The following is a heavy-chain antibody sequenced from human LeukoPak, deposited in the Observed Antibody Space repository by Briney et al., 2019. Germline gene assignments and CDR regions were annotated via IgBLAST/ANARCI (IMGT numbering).Heavy chain of an antibody. J-gene: IGHJ4*02. Sequence: GGSLRLSCAASGFTFSTFAMHWVRLSPGKGLEWVSSITGSGPYMLYADSVKHRFTISRDNAKNSLYLQMNSLRAEDTAVYYCARVEDYDILTGFDYWGQGTLVTVSS. CDR1: GFTFSTFA. D-gene: IGHD3-9*01. V-gene: IGHV3-21*01. CDR3: ARVEDYDILTGFDY. CDR2: ITGSGPYM.